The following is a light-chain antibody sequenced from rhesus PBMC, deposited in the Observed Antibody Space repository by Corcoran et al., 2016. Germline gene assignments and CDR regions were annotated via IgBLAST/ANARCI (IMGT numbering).Light chain of an antibody. Sequence: DIQMTQSPSSLSASVGDTVTITCRASQGISSYLNWFQQKPGKAPKLLIYAAANLESGVPSRFSGSGSGTDFTLTISRLQPEDFAVYYCLQHNSYPYSFGQGTKVEIK. CDR2: AAA. J-gene: IGKJ2*01. CDR3: LQHNSYPYS. CDR1: QGISSY. V-gene: IGKV1-28*03.